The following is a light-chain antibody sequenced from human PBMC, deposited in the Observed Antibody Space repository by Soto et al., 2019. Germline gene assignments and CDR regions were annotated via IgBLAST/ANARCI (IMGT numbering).Light chain of an antibody. CDR2: DVS. CDR1: SSDVGGYNY. V-gene: IGLV2-14*01. J-gene: IGLJ1*01. CDR3: SSYTSSSTLV. Sequence: QSARTQPRSVSGSPGQSVTISCTGTSSDVGGYNYVSWYQQHPGKAPKLMIYDVSNRPSGVSNRFSGSKSGNTASLTISGLQAEDEADYYCSSYTSSSTLVFGTGTKVTVL.